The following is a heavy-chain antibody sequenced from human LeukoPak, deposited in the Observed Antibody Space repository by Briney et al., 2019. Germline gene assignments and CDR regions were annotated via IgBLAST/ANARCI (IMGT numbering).Heavy chain of an antibody. V-gene: IGHV4-38-2*02. J-gene: IGHJ4*02. CDR3: ARAGGYYGSGSFLDY. CDR2: IYHSGST. D-gene: IGHD3-10*01. Sequence: SETLSLTCTVSRYDINSVYYWGWIRQPPGKGLEWIGSIYHSGSTYYNASLKSRVTISMDTSGNKFSLNLNSVTAADTAVYYCARAGGYYGSGSFLDYWGQGLLVTVSS. CDR1: RYDINSVYY.